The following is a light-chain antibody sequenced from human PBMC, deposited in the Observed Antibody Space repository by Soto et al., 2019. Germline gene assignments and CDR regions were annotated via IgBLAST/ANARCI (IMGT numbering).Light chain of an antibody. CDR1: QSVLYRSNNKNF. J-gene: IGKJ3*01. CDR2: CAS. Sequence: DIVMTQSPASLAVSLGERATINCKSSQSVLYRSNNKNFLAWYQQKPGQPPKLLIYCASTRESGVPDRFSGSGSGTDFTLTISSLQAEDVAVYYCQQYYSAPFTFGPGTKVDIK. V-gene: IGKV4-1*01. CDR3: QQYYSAPFT.